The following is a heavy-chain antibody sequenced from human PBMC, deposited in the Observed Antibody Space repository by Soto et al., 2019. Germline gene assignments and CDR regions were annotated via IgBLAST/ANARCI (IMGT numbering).Heavy chain of an antibody. Sequence: QLQLQESGPGLVKPSETLSLTCTVSGGSISSSSYYWGWIRQPPGKGLEWIGSIYYSGSTYYNPSLKSRVTISVDTSKNQFSLKLSSVTAADTAVYYCAKDRNSRTRLTMVREVITGIDYWGQGTLVTVSS. CDR1: GGSISSSSYY. CDR2: IYYSGST. J-gene: IGHJ4*02. CDR3: AKDRNSRTRLTMVREVITGIDY. V-gene: IGHV4-39*02. D-gene: IGHD3-10*01.